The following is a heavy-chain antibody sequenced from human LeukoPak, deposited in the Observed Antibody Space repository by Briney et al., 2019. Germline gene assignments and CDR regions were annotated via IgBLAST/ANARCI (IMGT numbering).Heavy chain of an antibody. V-gene: IGHV3-74*01. J-gene: IGHJ4*02. D-gene: IGHD1-26*01. CDR3: ARESPGATRDY. CDR2: INSDGSST. CDR1: GFTFSSYW. Sequence: GGSLRLSCAASGFTFSSYWMHWVRQAPGKGLVWVSRINSDGSSTSYADSVKGRFTISRDNAKNSLYLQMNSLRAEDTAVYYCARESPGATRDYWGQGTLVTVSS.